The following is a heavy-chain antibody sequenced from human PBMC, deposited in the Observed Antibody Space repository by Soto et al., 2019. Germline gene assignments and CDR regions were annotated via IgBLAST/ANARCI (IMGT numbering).Heavy chain of an antibody. D-gene: IGHD3-22*01. Sequence: ASVKVSCKASGYSLTELSMHWVRQAPGKGLEWMGGFNTENGKTNYAQKFQGRVTMTKDTSTSTAYMELRSLRSDDTAVYYCAREVGVTYFDYWGQGTLVTVSS. CDR2: FNTENGKT. V-gene: IGHV1-24*01. CDR3: AREVGVTYFDY. CDR1: GYSLTELS. J-gene: IGHJ4*02.